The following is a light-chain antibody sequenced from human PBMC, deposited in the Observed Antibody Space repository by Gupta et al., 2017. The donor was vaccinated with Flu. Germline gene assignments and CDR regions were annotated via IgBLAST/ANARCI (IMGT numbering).Light chain of an antibody. V-gene: IGLV3-21*02. CDR2: DDR. CDR1: NSGRKS. J-gene: IGLJ7*01. CDR3: QVWDTTSGRPV. Sequence: GGINSGRKSVHWYQQKPGQAPVLVVYDDRDRPSGIPERFSGSNSGNTATLTISGVEAGDEANYYCQVWDTTSGRPVFGGGTQLTVL.